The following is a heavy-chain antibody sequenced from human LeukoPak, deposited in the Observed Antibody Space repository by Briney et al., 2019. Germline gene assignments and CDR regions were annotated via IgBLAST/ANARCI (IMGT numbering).Heavy chain of an antibody. Sequence: ASVKVSCKASGYTFPSYYMHWVRQAPGQGLEWMGWINHNSGGTNYAQKFQGRVTMTRDTSISTVYMELSRLTSDDTAVYYCARDWSNSGDYWGQGTLVTLSS. CDR3: ARDWSNSGDY. CDR1: GYTFPSYY. D-gene: IGHD1-20*01. CDR2: INHNSGGT. J-gene: IGHJ4*02. V-gene: IGHV1-2*02.